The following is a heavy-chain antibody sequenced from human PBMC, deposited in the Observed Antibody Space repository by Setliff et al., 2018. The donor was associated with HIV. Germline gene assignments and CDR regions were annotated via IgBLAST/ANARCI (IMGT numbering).Heavy chain of an antibody. CDR2: ISTNGKA. CDR1: GGSFSSKSVY. CDR3: AREKGFGGATGWFDP. V-gene: IGHV4-39*07. Sequence: SETLSLTCTVSGGSFSSKSVYWAWIRQPPGQGLEWIGRISTNGKANYNPSLKTRVIMSLDTSKNQFSLNLKSVTAADTAIYYCAREKGFGGATGWFDPWGQGTLVTVSS. D-gene: IGHD2-15*01. J-gene: IGHJ5*02.